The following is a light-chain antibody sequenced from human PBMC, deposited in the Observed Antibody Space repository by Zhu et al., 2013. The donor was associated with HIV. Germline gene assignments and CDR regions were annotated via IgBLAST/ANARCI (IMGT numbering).Light chain of an antibody. J-gene: IGLJ1*01. Sequence: QSALTQPASVSGSPGQSITISCTGTSNDVGGYNYVSWYQQHPGKAPKLMIYEVSNRPSGVSSRFSGSKSDNTASLTISGLQAEDEADYYCSSYAGSSTYVFGTGTIVTVL. V-gene: IGLV2-14*01. CDR2: EVS. CDR1: SNDVGGYNY. CDR3: SSYAGSSTYV.